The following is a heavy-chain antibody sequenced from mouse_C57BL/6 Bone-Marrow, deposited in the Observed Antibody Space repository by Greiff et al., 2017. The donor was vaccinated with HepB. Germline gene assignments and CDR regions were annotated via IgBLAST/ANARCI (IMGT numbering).Heavy chain of an antibody. D-gene: IGHD2-5*01. CDR2: IYPSDSET. CDR1: GYTFTSYW. Sequence: VQLQQPGAELVRPGSSVKLSCKASGYTFTSYWMDWVKQRPGQGLEWIGNIYPSDSETHYNQKFKDKATLTVDKSSSTAYMQLSSLTSEDSAVYYCAKAPYSNYAGFAYWGQGTLVTVSA. V-gene: IGHV1-61*01. CDR3: AKAPYSNYAGFAY. J-gene: IGHJ3*01.